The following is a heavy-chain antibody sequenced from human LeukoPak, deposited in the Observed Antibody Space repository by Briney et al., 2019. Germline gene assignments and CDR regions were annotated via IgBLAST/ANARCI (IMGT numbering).Heavy chain of an antibody. CDR3: ARVNLNDILTGYYRGGAEPLTDFDY. D-gene: IGHD3-9*01. V-gene: IGHV1-2*02. Sequence: ASVKVSCKASGYTFTGYYMHWVRQAPGQGLEWMGWINPNSGGTNYAQKFQGRVTMTRDTSISTAYMELSRLRSDDTAVYYCARVNLNDILTGYYRGGAEPLTDFDYWGQGTLVTVSS. CDR1: GYTFTGYY. CDR2: INPNSGGT. J-gene: IGHJ4*02.